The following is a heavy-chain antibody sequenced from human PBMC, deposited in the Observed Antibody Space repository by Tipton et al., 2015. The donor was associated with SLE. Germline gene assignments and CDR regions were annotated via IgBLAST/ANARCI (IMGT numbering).Heavy chain of an antibody. CDR3: ARGANWGSGDAFDV. CDR1: GYTFISYD. D-gene: IGHD7-27*01. CDR2: MNPYTGKT. J-gene: IGHJ3*01. Sequence: QVQLVQSGAEVQKPGASVKVSCKASGYTFISYDINWVRQATGQGLEWMGYMNPYTGKTGYAQKFQGRVTLTWTTSISTAYMELSRLTSDDTAVYYCARGANWGSGDAFDVWGQGTVVTVSS. V-gene: IGHV1-8*01.